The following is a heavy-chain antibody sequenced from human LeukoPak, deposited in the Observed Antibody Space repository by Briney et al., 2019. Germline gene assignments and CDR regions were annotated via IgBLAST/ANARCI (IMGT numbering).Heavy chain of an antibody. CDR2: IKQDGSEK. Sequence: GGSLRLSCAASGFTFSSYWVSWVSQAPGKGLEWVANIKQDGSEKYYVDSVKGRFTISRDNAKNSLYLQMNSLRAEDTAVYYCARVQWELRGVGSYFDYWGQGTLVTVSS. V-gene: IGHV3-7*01. J-gene: IGHJ4*02. CDR3: ARVQWELRGVGSYFDY. D-gene: IGHD1-26*01. CDR1: GFTFSSYW.